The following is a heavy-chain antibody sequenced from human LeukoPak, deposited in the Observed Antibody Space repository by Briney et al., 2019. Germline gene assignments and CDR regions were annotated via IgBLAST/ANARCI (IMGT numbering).Heavy chain of an antibody. CDR2: INHSGST. CDR3: ARVRLTTVTDY. CDR1: GGSFSGYY. V-gene: IGHV4-34*01. D-gene: IGHD4-17*01. Sequence: SETLSLTCAVYGGSFSGYYWSWIRQPPGKGLEWIGEINHSGSTNYNPSLKSRVTISVDTSKNQFSLKLSSVTAADTAEYYCARVRLTTVTDYWGQGTLVTVSS. J-gene: IGHJ4*02.